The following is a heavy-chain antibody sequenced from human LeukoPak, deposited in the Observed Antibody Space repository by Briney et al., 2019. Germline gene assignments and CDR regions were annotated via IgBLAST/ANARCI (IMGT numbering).Heavy chain of an antibody. CDR3: AYTLLAGYYLMGGWYFDY. CDR2: IYYSGST. D-gene: IGHD3-22*01. Sequence: SETLSLTCTVSGGSISSSSYYWGWIRQPPGKGLEWIGSIYYSGSTYYNPSLKSRVTISVDTSKNQFSLKLSSVTAADTAVYYCAYTLLAGYYLMGGWYFDYWGQGTLVTVSS. V-gene: IGHV4-39*07. CDR1: GGSISSSSYY. J-gene: IGHJ4*02.